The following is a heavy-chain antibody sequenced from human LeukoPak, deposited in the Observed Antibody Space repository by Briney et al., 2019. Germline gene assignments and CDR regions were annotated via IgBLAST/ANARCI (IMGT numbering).Heavy chain of an antibody. J-gene: IGHJ3*02. CDR1: GGTFSSYA. CDR3: ATARYCSSTSCYLARDAFDI. CDR2: IIPIFGTA. Sequence: WASVKVSCKASGGTFSSYAISWVRQAPGQGLEWMGGIIPIFGTANYAQKFQGRVTITTDESTSTAYMELSSLRSEDTAVYYCATARYCSSTSCYLARDAFDIWGQGTMVTVSS. V-gene: IGHV1-69*05. D-gene: IGHD2-2*01.